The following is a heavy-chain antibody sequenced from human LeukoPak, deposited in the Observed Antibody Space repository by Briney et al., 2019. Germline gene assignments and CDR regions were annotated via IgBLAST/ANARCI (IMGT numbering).Heavy chain of an antibody. CDR2: SIPIFGTA. D-gene: IGHD1-26*01. V-gene: IGHV1-69*13. CDR1: GGTFSSYA. Sequence: ASVNVSCKASGGTFSSYAISWVRQAPGQGLEWMGGSIPIFGTANYAQKFQGRVTITADESTSTAYMELSSLRSEDTAVYYCARDGKWEPAAVIDYGMDVWGQGTTVTVSS. J-gene: IGHJ6*02. CDR3: ARDGKWEPAAVIDYGMDV.